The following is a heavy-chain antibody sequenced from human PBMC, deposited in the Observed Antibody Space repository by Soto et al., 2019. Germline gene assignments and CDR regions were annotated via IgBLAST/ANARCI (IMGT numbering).Heavy chain of an antibody. Sequence: TLSLTCTVSGGSISSGDYYWSWIRQPPGKGLEWIGYIYYSGSTYYNPSLKSRVTISVDTSKNQFSLKLSSVTAADTAVYYCASLSYYDFWSGPSWGQGTLVTVS. CDR3: ASLSYYDFWSGPS. V-gene: IGHV4-30-4*01. CDR2: IYYSGST. J-gene: IGHJ5*02. CDR1: GGSISSGDYY. D-gene: IGHD3-3*01.